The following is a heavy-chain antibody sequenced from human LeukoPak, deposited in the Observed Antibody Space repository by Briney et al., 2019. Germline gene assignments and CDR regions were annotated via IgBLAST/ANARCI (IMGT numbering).Heavy chain of an antibody. CDR2: ISSSSSYI. D-gene: IGHD4-17*01. Sequence: PGGSLRLSCAASGFTFSSYSMNWVRHAPGKGLEWVSSISSSSSYIYYADSVKGRFTISRDNAKNSLYLQMNSLRAEDTAVYYCARELDYGDSPHFDYWGQGTLVTVSS. J-gene: IGHJ4*02. CDR3: ARELDYGDSPHFDY. V-gene: IGHV3-21*01. CDR1: GFTFSSYS.